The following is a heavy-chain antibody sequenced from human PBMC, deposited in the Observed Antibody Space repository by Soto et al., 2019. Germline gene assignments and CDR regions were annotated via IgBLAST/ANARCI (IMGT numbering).Heavy chain of an antibody. V-gene: IGHV3-33*01. CDR1: GFTFSSYG. CDR2: IWYDGSNK. Sequence: QVQLVESGGGVVQPGRSLRLSCAASGFTFSSYGMHWVRQAPGKGLEWVAVIWYDGSNKYYADSVKGRFTISRDNSKNTLYLQMNSLRAEDTAVYYCARESTYYYDSSYQHWGQGTLVTVSS. CDR3: ARESTYYYDSSYQH. J-gene: IGHJ1*01. D-gene: IGHD3-22*01.